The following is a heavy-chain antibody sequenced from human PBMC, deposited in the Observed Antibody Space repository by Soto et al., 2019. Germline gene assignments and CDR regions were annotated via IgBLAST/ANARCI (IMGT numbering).Heavy chain of an antibody. CDR1: GYPFTSYG. CDR3: ARDQGQDPGWYAFDY. Sequence: QIQLVQSGPEVKKPGASVKVSCKPSGYPFTSYGFIWARQAPGQGLGWMGWISVFTGNTDYAQKFQGRVTLTTDTSTSTAYMELRSLRSDDTAIYYCARDQGQDPGWYAFDYWGQGTLVTVSS. V-gene: IGHV1-18*04. D-gene: IGHD6-19*01. J-gene: IGHJ4*02. CDR2: ISVFTGNT.